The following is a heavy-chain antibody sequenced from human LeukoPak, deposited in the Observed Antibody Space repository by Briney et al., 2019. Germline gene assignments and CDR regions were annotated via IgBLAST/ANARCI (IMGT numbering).Heavy chain of an antibody. D-gene: IGHD1-26*01. CDR2: IGTDGTDT. J-gene: IGHJ6*03. CDR3: ARSGPEQWGSNFYFYMDV. Sequence: QPGGSLRLSCAVSGFTFNTYFMHWVRQSPGKGLVWVSHIGTDGTDTVYADSVKGRFTISRDNAKDTLYLQMHSLRAEDTAVYYCARSGPEQWGSNFYFYMDVWGKGTTLTVSS. V-gene: IGHV3-74*01. CDR1: GFTFNTYF.